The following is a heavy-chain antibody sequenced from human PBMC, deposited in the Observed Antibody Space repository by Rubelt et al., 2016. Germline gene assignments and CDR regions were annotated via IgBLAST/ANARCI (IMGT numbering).Heavy chain of an antibody. Sequence: QVQLVQSGAEVKKPGASVKVSCKASGYTFTSYYMHWVRQAPGQGLEWMGIINPSGGSTGYAQKFQGRITMTRDTSTSTVYMELRSLRSADTAVYYCASMDSSSWYRGWFDPWGQGTLVTVSS. V-gene: IGHV1-46*01. CDR1: GYTFTSYY. CDR3: ASMDSSSWYRGWFDP. CDR2: INPSGGST. D-gene: IGHD6-13*01. J-gene: IGHJ5*02.